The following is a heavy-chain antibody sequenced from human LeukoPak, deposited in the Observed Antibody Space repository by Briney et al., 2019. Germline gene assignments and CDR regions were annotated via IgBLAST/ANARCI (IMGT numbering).Heavy chain of an antibody. J-gene: IGHJ4*02. CDR1: GYTFTSYY. V-gene: IGHV1-46*01. CDR3: ARGFPGGEWELLIGFDY. CDR2: INPSGGST. Sequence: ASVKVSCKASGYTFTSYYMHWARQAPGQGLEWMGIINPSGGSTSYAPKFQGRVTMTRDTTTSTVYMELSSLRSEDTAVYYCARGFPGGEWELLIGFDYWGQGTLVTVSS. D-gene: IGHD1-26*01.